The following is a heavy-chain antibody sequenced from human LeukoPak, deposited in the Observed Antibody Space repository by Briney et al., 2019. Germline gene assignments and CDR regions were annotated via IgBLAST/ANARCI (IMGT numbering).Heavy chain of an antibody. J-gene: IGHJ4*02. Sequence: ASVKVSCKASGYTFTGKFIHWVRQAPGQGLEWMGWIHPRSGDTSYAQKFQGRVTMARDTSISTVYLDLSSLGSDDTAVYYCARDGEYGTGSYYRGCFDYWGQGILVTVSS. CDR3: ARDGEYGTGSYYRGCFDY. D-gene: IGHD3-10*01. CDR2: IHPRSGDT. CDR1: GYTFTGKF. V-gene: IGHV1-2*02.